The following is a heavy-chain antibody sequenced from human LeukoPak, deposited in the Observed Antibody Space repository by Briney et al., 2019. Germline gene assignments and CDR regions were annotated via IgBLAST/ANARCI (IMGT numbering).Heavy chain of an antibody. CDR3: AKVFRKDGDFHLFDS. CDR1: GFTFSSYA. V-gene: IGHV3-23*01. Sequence: PGGSLRLSCAASGFTFSSYAMSWVRQAPGKGLEWVSAISGSGGETYYRDSVRGRFAISRDNSKNTLYLQVNSLRAEDTAIYYCAKVFRKDGDFHLFDSWGQGTLVTVSS. D-gene: IGHD4-17*01. CDR2: ISGSGGET. J-gene: IGHJ4*02.